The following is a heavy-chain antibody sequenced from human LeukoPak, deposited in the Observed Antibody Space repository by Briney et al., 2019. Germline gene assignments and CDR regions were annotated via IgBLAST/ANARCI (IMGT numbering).Heavy chain of an antibody. CDR2: MNPNSGNT. CDR1: GYTFTSYD. D-gene: IGHD6-13*01. V-gene: IGHV1-8*01. CDR3: ARGRIAAAGANWFDP. J-gene: IGHJ5*02. Sequence: ASVKVSCKASGYTFTSYDIDWVRQATGQGLEWMGWMNPNSGNTGYAQKFQGRVTMTRNTSISTVYMELSSLRSEDTAVYYCARGRIAAAGANWFDPWGQGTLVTVSS.